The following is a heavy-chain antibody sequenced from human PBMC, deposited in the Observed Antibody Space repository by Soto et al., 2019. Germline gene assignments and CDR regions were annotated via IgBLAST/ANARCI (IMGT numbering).Heavy chain of an antibody. CDR2: ISSSSSYI. J-gene: IGHJ3*02. Sequence: GGSLRLSCAASGFTFSSYSMNWVRQAPGKGLEWVSSISSSSSYIYYADSVKGRFTISRDNDKNSLYLQMNSLRAEDTAVYYCARASGRYCSGGSCYSAAFDIWGQGTMVTVSS. CDR1: GFTFSSYS. D-gene: IGHD2-15*01. CDR3: ARASGRYCSGGSCYSAAFDI. V-gene: IGHV3-21*01.